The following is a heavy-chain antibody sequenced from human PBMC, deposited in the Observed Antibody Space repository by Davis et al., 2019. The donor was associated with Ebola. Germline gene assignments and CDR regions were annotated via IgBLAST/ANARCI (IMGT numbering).Heavy chain of an antibody. J-gene: IGHJ6*02. Sequence: AASVKVSCKASGYSFTSYYMHWVRQAPGQGLEWMGIINPSGGSTSYAQKFQGRVTMTRDTSTSTVYMELSSLRSEDTAVYYCARAVGELLLDPYGMDVWGQGTTVTVSS. CDR3: ARAVGELLLDPYGMDV. D-gene: IGHD1-26*01. V-gene: IGHV1-46*01. CDR1: GYSFTSYY. CDR2: INPSGGST.